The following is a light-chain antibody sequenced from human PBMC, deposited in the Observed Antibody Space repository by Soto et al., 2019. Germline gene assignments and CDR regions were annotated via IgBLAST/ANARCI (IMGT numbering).Light chain of an antibody. CDR1: NSNIGSNT. J-gene: IGLJ1*01. Sequence: QSVLTQPPSASGTPGQRVTTSCSGSNSNIGSNTVTWYQQLPGTAPKLLVYDDDKRPSGIPDRFSGSKSGTSATLGITGFQTGDEADYYCGSWDSSLSAYVFGTGTKVTVL. CDR2: DDD. CDR3: GSWDSSLSAYV. V-gene: IGLV1-51*01.